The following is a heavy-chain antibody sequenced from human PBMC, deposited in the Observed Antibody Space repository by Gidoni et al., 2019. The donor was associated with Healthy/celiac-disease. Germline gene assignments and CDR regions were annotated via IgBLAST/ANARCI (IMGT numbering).Heavy chain of an antibody. V-gene: IGHV4-39*07. D-gene: IGHD6-13*01. J-gene: IGHJ4*02. CDR2: IYYRGST. Sequence: LAWMGSIYYRGSTYYNPSLKRRVTISVDPTKTQFSLTLSSSTAPETAVYYCSRFKAAAGSRYFAFWGQGTLVTVSS. CDR3: SRFKAAAGSRYFAF.